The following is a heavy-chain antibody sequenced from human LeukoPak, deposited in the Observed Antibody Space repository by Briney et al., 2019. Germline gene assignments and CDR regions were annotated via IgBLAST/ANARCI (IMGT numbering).Heavy chain of an antibody. V-gene: IGHV4-39*01. Sequence: SETLSLTCTVSGGSISSSSYYWGWIRQPPGKGLEWIGSIYYSGSTYYNPSLKSRVTISVDTSKNQFSLKLSSVTAADTAVYYCARHPFATNWFDPWGQGTLVTVSS. CDR3: ARHPFATNWFDP. J-gene: IGHJ5*02. CDR1: GGSISSSSYY. CDR2: IYYSGST. D-gene: IGHD3-3*01.